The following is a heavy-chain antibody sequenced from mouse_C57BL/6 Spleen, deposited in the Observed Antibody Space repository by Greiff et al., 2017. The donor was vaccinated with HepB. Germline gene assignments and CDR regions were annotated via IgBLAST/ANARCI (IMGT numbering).Heavy chain of an antibody. V-gene: IGHV1-53*01. Sequence: VQLKQPGTELVKPGASVKLSCKASGYTFTSYWMHWVKQRPGQGLEWIGNINPSNGGTNYNEKFKSKATLTVDKSSSTAYMQLSSLTSEDSADYYCARVGYDGRYYFDYWGQGTTLTVSS. CDR2: INPSNGGT. CDR3: ARVGYDGRYYFDY. J-gene: IGHJ2*01. CDR1: GYTFTSYW. D-gene: IGHD2-3*01.